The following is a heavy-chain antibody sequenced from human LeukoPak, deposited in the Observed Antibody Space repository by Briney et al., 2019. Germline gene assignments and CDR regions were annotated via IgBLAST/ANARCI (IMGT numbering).Heavy chain of an antibody. J-gene: IGHJ5*02. CDR3: AKEPLPSGSYSENWFDP. D-gene: IGHD1-26*01. CDR2: ISGSGGST. V-gene: IGHV3-23*01. CDR1: GVTFSSYA. Sequence: GGPLRLSCAASGVTFSSYAMIWVRQAPGKGLEWASAISGSGGSTYYADSVKGRFTISRDNSKNTLYLQMNSLRAEDTAVYYCAKEPLPSGSYSENWFDPWGQGTLVTVSS.